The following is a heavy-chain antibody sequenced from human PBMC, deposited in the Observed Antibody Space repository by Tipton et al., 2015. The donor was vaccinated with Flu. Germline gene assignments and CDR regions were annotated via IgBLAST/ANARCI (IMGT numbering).Heavy chain of an antibody. CDR1: GDSISSYY. CDR2: IYTSGST. V-gene: IGHV4-4*07. Sequence: TLSLTCTVSGDSISSYYWSWIRQPAGKGLELIGRIYTSGSTNYNASLKSRVTMSVDTSKNQFSLKLSSVTVADTAVYYCARDYLLGDLSFFDNWGQGTLVTVSS. CDR3: ARDYLLGDLSFFDN. J-gene: IGHJ4*02. D-gene: IGHD3-16*02.